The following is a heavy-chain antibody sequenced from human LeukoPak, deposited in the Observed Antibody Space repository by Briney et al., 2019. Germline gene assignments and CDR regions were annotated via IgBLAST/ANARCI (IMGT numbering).Heavy chain of an antibody. CDR3: AADPLYYYDNSGSSWRPDAFDI. D-gene: IGHD3-22*01. CDR1: GFTFTSSA. CDR2: IVVGSGNT. Sequence: TSVKVSCKASGFTFTSSAVQWVRQARGQRLEWIGWIVVGSGNTNYAQKFQERVTITRDMSTSTAYMELSSLRSEDTAVYYCAADPLYYYDNSGSSWRPDAFDIWGQGTMVTVSS. V-gene: IGHV1-58*01. J-gene: IGHJ3*02.